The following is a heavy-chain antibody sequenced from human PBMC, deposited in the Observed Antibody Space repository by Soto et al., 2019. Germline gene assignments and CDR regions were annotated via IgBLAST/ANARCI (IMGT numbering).Heavy chain of an antibody. CDR3: TIASRGET. CDR1: GYTFTSFP. D-gene: IGHD2-21*01. Sequence: ASVKVSCKASGYTFTSFPVHWVRQAPGQRLEWMGWINTVNGDKKYSQKFQGRVTVTRDTSASTAYMELISLRSEDTAVYYCTIASRGETWGQGTLVTVSS. CDR2: INTVNGDK. V-gene: IGHV1-3*04. J-gene: IGHJ1*01.